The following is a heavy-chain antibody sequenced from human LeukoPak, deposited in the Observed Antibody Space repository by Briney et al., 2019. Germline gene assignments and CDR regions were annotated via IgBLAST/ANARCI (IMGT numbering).Heavy chain of an antibody. D-gene: IGHD2-21*01. CDR2: ISSSSSTI. Sequence: PGGSLRLSCAASGFTFSSYEMNWVRQAPGKGLEWVSYISSSSSTIYYADSVKGRFSISRDNAKNSLHLQMNSLRVEDTAMYYCARMIGGASGDFDNWGQGTLVTVSS. V-gene: IGHV3-48*01. J-gene: IGHJ4*02. CDR3: ARMIGGASGDFDN. CDR1: GFTFSSYE.